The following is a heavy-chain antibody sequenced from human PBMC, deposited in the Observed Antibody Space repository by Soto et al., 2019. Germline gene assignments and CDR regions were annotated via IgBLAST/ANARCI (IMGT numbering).Heavy chain of an antibody. D-gene: IGHD4-17*01. CDR1: GFTFSSYA. CDR3: ANPPLTTVVTPGSSYYYYYGMDV. J-gene: IGHJ6*02. CDR2: ISGSGGST. Sequence: PGGSLRLSCAASGFTFSSYAMSWVRQAPGKGLEWVSAISGSGGSTYYADSVKGRFTISRDNSKNTLYLQMNSLRAEDTAVYYCANPPLTTVVTPGSSYYYYYGMDVWGQGTTVTVSS. V-gene: IGHV3-23*01.